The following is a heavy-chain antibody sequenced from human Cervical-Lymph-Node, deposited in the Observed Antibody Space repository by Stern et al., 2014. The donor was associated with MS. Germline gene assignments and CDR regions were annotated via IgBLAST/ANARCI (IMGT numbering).Heavy chain of an antibody. CDR2: MSSTGRNI. V-gene: IGHV3-21*01. Sequence: EVQLVESGGGLVKPGGSLRLSCAASGFTFSSYSMNWVRLAPGKGLEWVSSMSSTGRNIYNADSVKGRFTISRDSAKKSLYLQMNSLRAEDAAVYYCARDYYFDYWGQGTLVTVSS. CDR3: ARDYYFDY. CDR1: GFTFSSYS. J-gene: IGHJ4*02.